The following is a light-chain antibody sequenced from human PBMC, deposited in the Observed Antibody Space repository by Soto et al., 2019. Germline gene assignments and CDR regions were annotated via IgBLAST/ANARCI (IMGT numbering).Light chain of an antibody. CDR2: GAS. CDR3: QQYEAVVT. Sequence: ETVLTQSPATVSLSPGDRATLPCRASQSVSSNKLAWYQQKPGQALRLLIDGASTRATGIPDRFSGSGSGTVFTLTISRLEPEDVAVYYCQQYEAVVTFGQGTKVEI. V-gene: IGKV3-20*01. CDR1: QSVSSNK. J-gene: IGKJ1*01.